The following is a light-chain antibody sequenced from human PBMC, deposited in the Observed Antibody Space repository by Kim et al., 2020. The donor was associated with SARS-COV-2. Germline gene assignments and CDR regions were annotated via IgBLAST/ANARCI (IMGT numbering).Light chain of an antibody. CDR2: DTS. J-gene: IGKJ2*01. V-gene: IGKV1-33*01. Sequence: SSAIGNKVTITSQASQDIKMYLNWDQQKPGKGPKLVILDTSRLEPGVPSRFSGSKSGTDFTFTISALQPEDIATYYCQQYEDLFTFGQGTKVDIK. CDR3: QQYEDLFT. CDR1: QDIKMY.